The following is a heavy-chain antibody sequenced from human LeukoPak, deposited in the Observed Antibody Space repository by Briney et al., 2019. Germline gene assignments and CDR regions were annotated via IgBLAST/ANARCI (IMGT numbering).Heavy chain of an antibody. CDR2: INHSGST. J-gene: IGHJ6*03. Sequence: PSETLSLTRAVYGGSFSGYYWSWIRQPPGKGLEWIGEINHSGSTNYNPSLKSRVTISVDTSKNQFSLKLSSVTAADTAVYYCARRVRVRSNQQLVRSYYYMDVWGKGTTVTVSS. CDR1: GGSFSGYY. CDR3: ARRVRVRSNQQLVRSYYYMDV. V-gene: IGHV4-34*01. D-gene: IGHD6-6*01.